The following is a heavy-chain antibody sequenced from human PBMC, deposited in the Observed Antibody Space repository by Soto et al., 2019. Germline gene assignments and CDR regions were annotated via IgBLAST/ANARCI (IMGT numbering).Heavy chain of an antibody. CDR3: ARYWRDYGIDV. J-gene: IGHJ6*02. CDR2: IKAGSTSI. D-gene: IGHD3-3*01. Sequence: EVQVVESGGGLVQPGGSLRLSCAASGFTFSRFDMNWVRQAPGKGLEWLSFIKAGSTSIQYVDAVKGRFTIARDDAKNSLFLQMNNLRVEATAIFYCARYWRDYGIDVWGQGTTVTVS. CDR1: GFTFSRFD. V-gene: IGHV3-48*01.